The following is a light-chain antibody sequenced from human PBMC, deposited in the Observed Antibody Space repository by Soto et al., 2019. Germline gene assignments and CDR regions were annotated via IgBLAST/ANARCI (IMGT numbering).Light chain of an antibody. CDR3: QSYDSSLSGSGV. CDR1: SSNIGAGYD. Sequence: QSVLTQPPSVSGAPGKRVTISCTGSSSNIGAGYDVHWYQQLPGTAPKLLIYGNNNRPSGVPDRFSGSKSGTSASLAITGLQADDEADYYCQSYDSSLSGSGVFGGGTKLTVL. CDR2: GNN. J-gene: IGLJ3*02. V-gene: IGLV1-40*01.